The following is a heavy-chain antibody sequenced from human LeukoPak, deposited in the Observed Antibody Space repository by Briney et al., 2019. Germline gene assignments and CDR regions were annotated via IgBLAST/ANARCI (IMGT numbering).Heavy chain of an antibody. J-gene: IGHJ4*02. CDR2: IIPIFGTA. CDR3: ARVHGGATLDY. D-gene: IGHD4-23*01. V-gene: IGHV1-69*13. CDR1: GGTFNSYA. Sequence: SVKVSCKASGGTFNSYAISWVRQAPGQGLEWMGGIIPIFGTANYAQKFQGRVTITADESTSTTYMELSSLRSEDTAVYYCARVHGGATLDYWGQGTLVTVSS.